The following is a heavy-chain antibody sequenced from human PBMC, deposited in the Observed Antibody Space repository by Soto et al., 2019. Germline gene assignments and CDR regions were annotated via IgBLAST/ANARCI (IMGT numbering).Heavy chain of an antibody. D-gene: IGHD6-19*01. CDR3: VRAPEQRPTDV. J-gene: IGHJ4*02. Sequence: EVQLVESGGGLVQPGGSLRLSCVASGFTFSPYWMHWVRQTPGKGLLWVARISSDGEDTTYADSVRGRFTISRDNAKNTLYLQMTRLTVDDTAIYYCVRAPEQRPTDVWGQGSLVTVSS. V-gene: IGHV3-74*03. CDR2: ISSDGEDT. CDR1: GFTFSPYW.